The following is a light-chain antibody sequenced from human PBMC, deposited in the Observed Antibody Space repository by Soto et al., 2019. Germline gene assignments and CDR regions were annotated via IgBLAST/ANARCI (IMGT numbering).Light chain of an antibody. Sequence: SALTQPPSASGSPGQSVTISCTGTSSDVGAYNYVSWYQQHPGKAPTLMIYEVNKRPSGVPDRFSGSKSGNTASLTVSGLQAEDEAEYYCSSYAGTYIHVVFGGGTKVTVL. CDR1: SSDVGAYNY. J-gene: IGLJ2*01. CDR3: SSYAGTYIHVV. V-gene: IGLV2-8*01. CDR2: EVN.